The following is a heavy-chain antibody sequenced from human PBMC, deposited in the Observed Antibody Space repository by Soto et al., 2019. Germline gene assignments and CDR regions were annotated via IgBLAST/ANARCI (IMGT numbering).Heavy chain of an antibody. V-gene: IGHV4-59*01. CDR1: DGSISSYS. J-gene: IGHJ4*02. CDR2: IYYSGST. D-gene: IGHD1-26*01. CDR3: ARRYGGNFDY. Sequence: SETLSLLCTVSDGSISSYSWSWIRQPPGKGLEWIGYIYYSGSTNYNPSLKSRVTISVDTSKNQFSLKLSSVTAADTAVYYCARRYGGNFDYWGQGTLVTVSS.